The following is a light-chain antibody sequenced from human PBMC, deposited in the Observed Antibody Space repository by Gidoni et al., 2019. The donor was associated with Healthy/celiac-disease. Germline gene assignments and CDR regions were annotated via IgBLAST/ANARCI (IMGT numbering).Light chain of an antibody. V-gene: IGKV3-15*01. CDR2: GAS. Sequence: EIVMTQSPATLSVSPAERATLSCRASQSVSSNFAWYQQKPGRDPSLLISGASTRATGIPARFSGSGSGTEFTLTIISLQSEDFAVYYCQQYNNWPPWTFXQXTKVEIK. CDR1: QSVSSN. J-gene: IGKJ1*01. CDR3: QQYNNWPPWT.